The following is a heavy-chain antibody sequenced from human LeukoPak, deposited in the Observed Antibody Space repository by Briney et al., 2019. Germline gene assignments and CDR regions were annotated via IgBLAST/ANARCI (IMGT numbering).Heavy chain of an antibody. Sequence: PGGSLRLSCAASGFTFSSSSMNWVRQAPEKGLEWVSYISTSGGTIYSADSVKGRFTISRDNAKNSLYLQMDSLRAEDTAVYYCARHIPFDCWGQGTLVTVSS. D-gene: IGHD2-21*01. CDR2: ISTSGGTI. CDR1: GFTFSSSS. CDR3: ARHIPFDC. V-gene: IGHV3-48*01. J-gene: IGHJ4*02.